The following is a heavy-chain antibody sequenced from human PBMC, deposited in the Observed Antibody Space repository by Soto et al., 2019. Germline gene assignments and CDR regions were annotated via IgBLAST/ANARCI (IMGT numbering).Heavy chain of an antibody. J-gene: IGHJ4*02. CDR2: IIPILGIA. CDR1: GGTFSSYT. D-gene: IGHD3-3*01. V-gene: IGHV1-69*08. CDR3: ARDAGDFWSGSAPDY. Sequence: QVQLVQSGAEVKKPGSSVKVSCKASGGTFSSYTISWVRQAPGQGLEWMGRIIPILGIANYAQKFQGRVTITADKSTSTAYMELSSLRSEDTAVYYCARDAGDFWSGSAPDYWGQGTLVTVSS.